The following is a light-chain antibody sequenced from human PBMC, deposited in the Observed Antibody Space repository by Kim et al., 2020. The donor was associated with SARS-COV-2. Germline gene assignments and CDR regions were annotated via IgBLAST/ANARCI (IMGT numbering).Light chain of an antibody. CDR2: EAS. Sequence: ASVGARVTIPCRASQSISNWLAWYQQKPGKTPNLLVYEASTLESGVPTRFSGSRSGTEFTLTISSLQPDDFATYYCQQYNTYPLTFGGGTKVDIK. J-gene: IGKJ4*01. CDR1: QSISNW. V-gene: IGKV1-5*03. CDR3: QQYNTYPLT.